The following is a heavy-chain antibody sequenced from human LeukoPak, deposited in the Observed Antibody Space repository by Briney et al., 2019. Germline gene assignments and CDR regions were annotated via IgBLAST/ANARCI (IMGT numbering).Heavy chain of an antibody. Sequence: GGSLRLSCAASGFTFSSYSMNWVRQAPGKGLEWVSYISSSSSTIYYADSVKGQFTISRDNAKNSLYLQMNSLRAEDTAVYYCARDLGFWEYYDSSGYFDYWGQGTLVTVSS. V-gene: IGHV3-48*01. CDR3: ARDLGFWEYYDSSGYFDY. D-gene: IGHD3-22*01. CDR2: ISSSSSTI. CDR1: GFTFSSYS. J-gene: IGHJ4*02.